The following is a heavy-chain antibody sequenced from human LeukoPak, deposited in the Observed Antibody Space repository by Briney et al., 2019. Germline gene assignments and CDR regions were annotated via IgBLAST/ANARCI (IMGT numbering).Heavy chain of an antibody. J-gene: IGHJ4*02. CDR1: EFTFRTYA. D-gene: IGHD3-10*01. Sequence: GSLRLSCRASEFTFRTYAMSWVRQGLGKGLNWVSVISDDSRYRYYADSVKGRFTISRDNSKSTLYLQLDNLGAEDTAVYYCARNRPGDYYFDKFYFDYWGQGTLVTVSS. V-gene: IGHV3-23*01. CDR2: ISDDSRYR. CDR3: ARNRPGDYYFDKFYFDY.